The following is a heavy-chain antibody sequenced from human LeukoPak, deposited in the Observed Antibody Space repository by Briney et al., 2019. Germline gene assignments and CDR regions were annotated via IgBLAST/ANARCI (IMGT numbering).Heavy chain of an antibody. Sequence: GESLKISCKGSGYSFTSYWIGWVRQMPGKGLEWMGIIYPGDSDTGYSPSFQGQVTISADKSISTAYLQWSSLKASDTAMYYCARASIAVAGDIDYWGQGTLVTVSS. D-gene: IGHD6-19*01. J-gene: IGHJ4*02. CDR3: ARASIAVAGDIDY. CDR1: GYSFTSYW. V-gene: IGHV5-51*01. CDR2: IYPGDSDT.